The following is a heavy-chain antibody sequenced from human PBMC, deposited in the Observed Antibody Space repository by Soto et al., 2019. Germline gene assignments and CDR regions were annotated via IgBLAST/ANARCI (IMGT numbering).Heavy chain of an antibody. CDR1: GGTFSSYA. CDR3: AGYGEWFDAFDI. CDR2: IIPTFGTA. D-gene: IGHD3-3*01. V-gene: IGHV1-69*13. J-gene: IGHJ3*02. Sequence: GASVKVSCKASGGTFSSYAISWVRQAPGQGLEWMGGIIPTFGTANYAQKFQGRVTITADESTSTAYMELSSLRSEDTAVYYCAGYGEWFDAFDIWGQGTMVTVSS.